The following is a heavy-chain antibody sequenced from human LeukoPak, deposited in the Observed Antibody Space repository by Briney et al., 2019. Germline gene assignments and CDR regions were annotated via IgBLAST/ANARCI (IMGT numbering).Heavy chain of an antibody. J-gene: IGHJ4*02. D-gene: IGHD6-13*01. Sequence: ASVTVSCKASGYTFTSYAMHWVRQAPGQRLEWMGWINAGNGNTKYSQKFQGRVTITRDTSASTAYMELSSLRSEDTAVYYCARARGYSSSWYDYWGQGTLVTVSS. CDR3: ARARGYSSSWYDY. CDR1: GYTFTSYA. CDR2: INAGNGNT. V-gene: IGHV1-3*01.